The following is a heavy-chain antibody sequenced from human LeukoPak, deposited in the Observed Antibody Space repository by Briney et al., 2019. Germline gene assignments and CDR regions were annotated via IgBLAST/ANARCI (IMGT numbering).Heavy chain of an antibody. CDR3: AHRLGSDKDY. J-gene: IGHJ4*02. D-gene: IGHD3-9*01. CDR2: IYWNDDK. Sequence: SGPTLVKPTQTLTLTCTFSGFSLSTSEVVVGWIRQPPGKALEWLALIYWNDDKRYNPSLKSRLTITKDTSKNQVVLTMANMDPVDTATYYCAHRLGSDKDYWGQGTLVTVSS. CDR1: GFSLSTSEVV. V-gene: IGHV2-5*01.